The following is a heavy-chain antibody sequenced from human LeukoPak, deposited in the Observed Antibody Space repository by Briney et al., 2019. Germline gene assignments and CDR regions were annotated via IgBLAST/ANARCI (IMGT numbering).Heavy chain of an antibody. CDR2: IYYSGST. V-gene: IGHV4-59*08. Sequence: PSETLSLTCTVSGGSISSYYWSWIRQPPGKGLEWIGYIYYSGSTNYSPSLKSRVTISVDKSKNQFSLKVTSMSAADTAAYYCARISNSGWFFDFWGQGTLVTVSS. D-gene: IGHD6-19*01. CDR3: ARISNSGWFFDF. CDR1: GGSISSYY. J-gene: IGHJ4*02.